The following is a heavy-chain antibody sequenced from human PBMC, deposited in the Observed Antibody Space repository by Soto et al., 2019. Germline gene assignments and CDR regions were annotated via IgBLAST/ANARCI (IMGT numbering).Heavy chain of an antibody. CDR3: ARGDTYYYDSSGLGTDY. J-gene: IGHJ4*02. Sequence: PWGSLRLSCAASGFTFVSYEISCARHSPLKWLEWVSYISSSGSTIYYADSVKGRFTISRDNAKNSLYLQMNSLRAEDTAVYYCARGDTYYYDSSGLGTDYWGQGTLVTVSS. CDR1: GFTFVSYE. CDR2: ISSSGSTI. V-gene: IGHV3-48*03. D-gene: IGHD3-22*01.